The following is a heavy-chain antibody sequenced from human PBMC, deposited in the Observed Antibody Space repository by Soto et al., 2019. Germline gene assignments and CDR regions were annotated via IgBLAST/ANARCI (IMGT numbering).Heavy chain of an antibody. D-gene: IGHD2-21*02. Sequence: GSLRLSCAASGFTFSSYAMSWVRQAPGKGLEWVSAISGSGGSTYYADSVKGRFTISRDNSKNTLYLQMNSLRAEDTAVYYCAKAGGGNSRVLWSYYYYGMDVWGQGTTVTVSS. CDR2: ISGSGGST. CDR1: GFTFSSYA. V-gene: IGHV3-23*01. J-gene: IGHJ6*02. CDR3: AKAGGGNSRVLWSYYYYGMDV.